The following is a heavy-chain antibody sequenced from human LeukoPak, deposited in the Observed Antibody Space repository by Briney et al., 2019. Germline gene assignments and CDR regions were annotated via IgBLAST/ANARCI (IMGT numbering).Heavy chain of an antibody. J-gene: IGHJ5*02. CDR2: ISSSSSYI. V-gene: IGHV3-21*01. Sequence: PGGSLRLSCAASGFTFSSYSMNWVRQAPGKGLEWVSSISSSSSYIYYADSVKGRFTISRDNSKNTLYLQMNTLRAEDTAVYYCAKDVSWNWFDPWGQGTLVTVSS. CDR1: GFTFSSYS. D-gene: IGHD2-15*01. CDR3: AKDVSWNWFDP.